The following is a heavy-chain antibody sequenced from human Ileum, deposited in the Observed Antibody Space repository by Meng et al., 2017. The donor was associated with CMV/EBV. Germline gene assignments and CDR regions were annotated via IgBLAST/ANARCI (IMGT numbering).Heavy chain of an antibody. D-gene: IGHD1-26*01. CDR1: RFTISGYA. J-gene: IGHJ4*02. CDR3: VSRWDASSFDY. Sequence: CAASRFTISGYAMCWVRQSPGEGLEWVSAINRSDGGTYYRDSVQGRFTISKDNSKNTLYLQMNSLRVEDTAVYFCVSRWDASSFDYWGQGTLVTVSS. V-gene: IGHV3-23*01. CDR2: INRSDGGT.